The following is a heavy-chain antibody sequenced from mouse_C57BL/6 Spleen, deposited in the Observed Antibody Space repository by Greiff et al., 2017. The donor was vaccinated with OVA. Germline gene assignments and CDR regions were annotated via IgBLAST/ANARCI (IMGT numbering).Heavy chain of an antibody. V-gene: IGHV1-55*01. D-gene: IGHD2-3*01. J-gene: IGHJ1*03. Sequence: QVQLQQSGAELVKPGASVKMSCKASGYTFTSYWITWVKQRPGQGLEWIGDIYPGSGSTNYNEKFKSKATLTVDTSSSTASMQLSSLTSEDSAVYYCARDGYYGEWYLEVWGTGTTVTVCS. CDR2: IYPGSGST. CDR1: GYTFTSYW. CDR3: ARDGYYGEWYLEV.